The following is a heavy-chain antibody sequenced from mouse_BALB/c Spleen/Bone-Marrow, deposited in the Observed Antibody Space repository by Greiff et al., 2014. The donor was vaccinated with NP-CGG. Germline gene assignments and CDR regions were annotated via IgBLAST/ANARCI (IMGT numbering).Heavy chain of an antibody. V-gene: IGHV5-9-3*01. Sequence: EVKLVESGGGLVKPGGSLKLSCVASGFTFSSYAMSWVRQTPEKRLEWVATISSGGSYTYYPDSVKGRFTISRDNAKNTLYLQMSSLRSEDTAMYYCARKSYYDYDGRPWFAYWGQGTLVTVSA. CDR3: ARKSYYDYDGRPWFAY. CDR1: GFTFSSYA. D-gene: IGHD2-4*01. CDR2: ISSGGSYT. J-gene: IGHJ3*01.